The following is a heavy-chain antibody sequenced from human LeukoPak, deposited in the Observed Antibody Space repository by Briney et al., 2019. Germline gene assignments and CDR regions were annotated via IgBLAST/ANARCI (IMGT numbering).Heavy chain of an antibody. CDR1: GFTFSSYS. CDR2: ISSSSSYI. J-gene: IGHJ4*02. Sequence: GGSLRLSCAASGFTFSSYSMNWVRQAPGKGLEWVSSISSSSSYIYYADSVKGRFTISRDNAKNSLYLQMNSLRAEDTAVYYCAREADSDIVVVPAAPPFDYWGQGTLVTVSS. D-gene: IGHD2-2*01. V-gene: IGHV3-21*01. CDR3: AREADSDIVVVPAAPPFDY.